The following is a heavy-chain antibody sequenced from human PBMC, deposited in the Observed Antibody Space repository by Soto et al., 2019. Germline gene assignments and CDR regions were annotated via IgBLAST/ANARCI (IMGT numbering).Heavy chain of an antibody. Sequence: QVQLVQSGAEVKKPGASVKVSCKASGYTFTRSGISWVRQAPGQGLEWMGWINGYNGNTNYTQKFQGRITMTTDTPTSTAYMELRSLRSDDTAVYYCARMGDVPYYYYGMDVWGQGTTVIFSS. CDR2: INGYNGNT. CDR1: GYTFTRSG. CDR3: ARMGDVPYYYYGMDV. J-gene: IGHJ6*02. V-gene: IGHV1-18*01. D-gene: IGHD3-16*01.